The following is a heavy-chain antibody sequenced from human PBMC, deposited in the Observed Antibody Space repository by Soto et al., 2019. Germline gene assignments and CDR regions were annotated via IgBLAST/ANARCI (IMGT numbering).Heavy chain of an antibody. CDR3: ARQNYYSGMDV. Sequence: AASVKVSCKASGYTFTSYFITWVRQAPGQGLEWMGWVSAYNGNANYAQTLYGRVTMATDTSTSTAYMELRSLRFDDTAVYYCARQNYYSGMDVWGQGTTVTVSS. CDR2: VSAYNGNA. J-gene: IGHJ6*02. V-gene: IGHV1-18*01. CDR1: GYTFTSYF.